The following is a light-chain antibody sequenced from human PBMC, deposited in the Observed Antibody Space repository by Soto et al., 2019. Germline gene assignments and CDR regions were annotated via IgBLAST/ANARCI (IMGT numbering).Light chain of an antibody. CDR2: QTS. J-gene: IGKJ1*01. Sequence: EIVLTQSPGTLSLSPGDRATLSCRASQYINTRLAWYQHRPGQAPRLLIYQTSLRAAGIPARFSASGSGTDFTPTISDVQPEDFALYYCHQRQSWPRTFGQGTKVDIK. V-gene: IGKV3-11*01. CDR1: QYINTR. CDR3: HQRQSWPRT.